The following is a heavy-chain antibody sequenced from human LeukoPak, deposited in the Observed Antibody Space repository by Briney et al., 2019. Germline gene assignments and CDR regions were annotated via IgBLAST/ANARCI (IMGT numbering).Heavy chain of an antibody. V-gene: IGHV3-9*01. D-gene: IGHD6-6*01. J-gene: IGHJ6*02. CDR2: ISWNSGSI. Sequence: GGSLRLSCAASGFTFDDYAMHWVRQAPGKGLEWVSGISWNSGSIGYADSVKGRFTISRDNAKNSLYLQMNSLRAEDTALYYCAKDLEYSSLSDGMDVWGQGTTVTVSS. CDR3: AKDLEYSSLSDGMDV. CDR1: GFTFDDYA.